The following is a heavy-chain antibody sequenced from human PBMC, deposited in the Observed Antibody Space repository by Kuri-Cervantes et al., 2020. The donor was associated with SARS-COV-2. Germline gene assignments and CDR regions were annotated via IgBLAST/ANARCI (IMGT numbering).Heavy chain of an antibody. V-gene: IGHV3-33*01. Sequence: GESLKISCAASGFTLSSYGMHWVRQAPGKGLEWVAVIWYDGSNKYYADSVKGRFTISRDDSKNTLYLQMNSLKTEDTAVYYCTTDLTIFGVVIIDMDVWGKGTTVTVSS. CDR2: IWYDGSNK. CDR1: GFTLSSYG. D-gene: IGHD3-3*01. CDR3: TTDLTIFGVVIIDMDV. J-gene: IGHJ6*03.